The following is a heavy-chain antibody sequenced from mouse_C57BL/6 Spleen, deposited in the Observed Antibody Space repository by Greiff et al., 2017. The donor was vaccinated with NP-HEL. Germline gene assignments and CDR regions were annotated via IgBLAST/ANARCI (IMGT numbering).Heavy chain of an antibody. CDR3: TRGRSTMVTTGYFDY. CDR1: GFTFSDAW. V-gene: IGHV6-6*01. CDR2: IRNKANNHAT. J-gene: IGHJ2*01. Sequence: EVKVEESGGGLVQPGGSMKLSCAASGFTFSDAWMDWVRQSPEKGLEWVAEIRNKANNHATYYAESVKGRFTISRDDSKSSVYLQMNSLRAEDTGIYYCTRGRSTMVTTGYFDYWGQGTTLTVSS. D-gene: IGHD2-2*01.